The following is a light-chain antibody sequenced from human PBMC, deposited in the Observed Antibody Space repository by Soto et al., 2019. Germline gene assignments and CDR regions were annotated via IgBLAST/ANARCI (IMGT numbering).Light chain of an antibody. J-gene: IGKJ2*01. CDR1: QSVSSTY. CDR2: GAS. Sequence: EIVLTQSPGTLSLSPGERATLSCRASQSVSSTYVAWYQQKPGQAPRLIIYGASSRATGIPDRFSGSGSGTDFTLSISRLVPEDVAVYYCQPYDSSLYTFGQGTKLESK. CDR3: QPYDSSLYT. V-gene: IGKV3-20*01.